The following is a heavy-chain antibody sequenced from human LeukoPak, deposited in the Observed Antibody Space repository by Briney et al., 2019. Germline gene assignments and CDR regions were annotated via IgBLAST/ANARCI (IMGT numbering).Heavy chain of an antibody. V-gene: IGHV1-8*03. CDR2: MNPNSGNT. D-gene: IGHD6-13*01. J-gene: IGHJ4*02. CDR3: ARATYSSSWYGKAYYDY. CDR1: GGTFSSYA. Sequence: ASVKVSCKASGGTFSSYAISWVRQATGQGLEWMGWMNPNSGNTGYAQKFQGRVTVTRNTSISTAYMELSSLRSDDTAVYYCARATYSSSWYGKAYYDYWGQGTLVTVSS.